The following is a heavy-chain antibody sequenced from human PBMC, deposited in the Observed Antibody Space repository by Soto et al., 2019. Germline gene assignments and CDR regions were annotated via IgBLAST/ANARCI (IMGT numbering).Heavy chain of an antibody. CDR2: ISSSSSYI. Sequence: EVQLVESGGGLVKPGGSLRLSCAASGFTFSSYSMNWVRQAPGKGLEWVSSISSSSSYIYYADSVKGRFTISRDNAKNSLYLQMNSRRAEDKAVYYCARVPLAATGGHYYYYCSDVWGPGTTGTVSS. V-gene: IGHV3-21*01. D-gene: IGHD3-16*01. CDR3: ARVPLAATGGHYYYYCSDV. J-gene: IGHJ6*02. CDR1: GFTFSSYS.